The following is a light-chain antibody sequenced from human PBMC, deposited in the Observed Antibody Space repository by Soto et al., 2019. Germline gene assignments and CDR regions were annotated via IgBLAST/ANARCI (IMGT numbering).Light chain of an antibody. CDR1: QSVSSN. CDR2: DAS. Sequence: EIVMTQSPATRSVSPGERATLSCRASQSVSSNLAWYKQKPGQAPRLLIYDASTRATGIPSRFSGSGSGTTFTLTISGLQSEDLAIYYCQQYNNWPPLYTFGQGPKLEIK. CDR3: QQYNNWPPLYT. V-gene: IGKV3-15*01. J-gene: IGKJ2*01.